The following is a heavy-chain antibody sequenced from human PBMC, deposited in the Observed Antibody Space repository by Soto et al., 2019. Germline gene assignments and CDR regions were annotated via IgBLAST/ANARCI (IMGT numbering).Heavy chain of an antibody. CDR3: AKDSSGWYPFPQTNDY. V-gene: IGHV3-23*01. CDR1: GFTFSSYA. J-gene: IGHJ4*02. CDR2: ISGSGGST. Sequence: EVQLLESGGGLVQPGGSLRLSCAASGFTFSSYAMSWVRQAPGKGLEWVSAISGSGGSTYYADSVKGRFTISRDNSKNTLYLQMNSLRAEDTAVYYCAKDSSGWYPFPQTNDYWGQGTLVTVSS. D-gene: IGHD6-19*01.